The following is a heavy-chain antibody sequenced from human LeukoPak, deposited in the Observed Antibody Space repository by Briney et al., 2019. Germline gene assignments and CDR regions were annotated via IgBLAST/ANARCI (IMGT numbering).Heavy chain of an antibody. V-gene: IGHV4-59*01. D-gene: IGHD2-2*01. CDR3: ARGVVAEDGPHRGFDY. CDR1: GGSISSYY. CDR2: IYYSGST. Sequence: SETLSLTCTVSGGSISSYYWSWIRQPPGKGLEWIGYIYYSGSTNYNPSLKSRVTISVDTSKNQFSLKLSSVTAADTGVYYCARGVVAEDGPHRGFDYWGQGTLVTVSS. J-gene: IGHJ4*02.